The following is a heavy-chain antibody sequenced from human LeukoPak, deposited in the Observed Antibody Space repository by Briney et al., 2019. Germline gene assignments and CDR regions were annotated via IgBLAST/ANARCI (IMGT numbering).Heavy chain of an antibody. Sequence: GGSLRLSCAASGFTFSSYEMNWVRQAPGKGLEWVSIISRASESIFYADSVKGRFTISRDNAKNSLYLQMNGLRAEDTAAYYCARGATDTTRWFDPWGQGTLVTVSS. J-gene: IGHJ5*02. CDR3: ARGATDTTRWFDP. CDR2: ISRASESI. V-gene: IGHV3-21*01. D-gene: IGHD1-7*01. CDR1: GFTFSSYE.